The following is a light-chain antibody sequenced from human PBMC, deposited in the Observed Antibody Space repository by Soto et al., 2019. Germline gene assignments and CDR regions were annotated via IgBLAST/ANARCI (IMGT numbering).Light chain of an antibody. V-gene: IGKV3-15*01. J-gene: IGKJ4*01. CDR1: QSVSNN. CDR3: QHYNNLPLT. Sequence: EIVMTQSPATLSVSPGERATLSCRASQSVSNNLAWYQHKPGQAPRLLIFGASTRATGIPVRFSGSGSGTEVTLTIISLQSADSAVYYCQHYNNLPLTFGGGTKVEIK. CDR2: GAS.